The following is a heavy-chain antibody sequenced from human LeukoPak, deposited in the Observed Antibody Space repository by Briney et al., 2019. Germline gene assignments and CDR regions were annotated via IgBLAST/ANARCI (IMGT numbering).Heavy chain of an antibody. CDR3: TRAGGNSPFDP. D-gene: IGHD4-23*01. CDR1: GFTFGDYA. J-gene: IGHJ5*02. Sequence: GGSLRLSCTASGFTFGDYAMSWFRQAPGKGLEWVGFIRSKAYGGTTEYAASVKGRFTISRDDSRSIAYLQMNSLKTEDTAVYYCTRAGGNSPFDPWGQGTLVTVSS. V-gene: IGHV3-49*03. CDR2: IRSKAYGGTT.